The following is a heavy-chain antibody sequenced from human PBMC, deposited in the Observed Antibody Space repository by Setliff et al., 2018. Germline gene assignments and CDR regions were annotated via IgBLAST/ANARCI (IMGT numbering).Heavy chain of an antibody. V-gene: IGHV3-7*01. CDR2: IKQDGSEK. J-gene: IGHJ6*02. CDR3: ARNWVTAQHYYYGMDV. Sequence: GGSLRLSCAASGFTFSSYWMSWVRQAPGKGVEWVANIKQDGSEKYYVDSVKGRFTISRDNAKNSLYMQMDSLRAEDTAVYYSARNWVTAQHYYYGMDVWGQGTTVTVSS. CDR1: GFTFSSYW. D-gene: IGHD2-21*02.